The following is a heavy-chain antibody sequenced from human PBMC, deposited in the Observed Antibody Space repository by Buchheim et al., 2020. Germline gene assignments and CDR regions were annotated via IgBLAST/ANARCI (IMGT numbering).Heavy chain of an antibody. V-gene: IGHV3-30*18. CDR2: ISYDGSNK. CDR1: GFTFSSYG. CDR3: AKGGYSFVV. Sequence: QVQLVESGGGVVQPGRSLRLSCAASGFTFSSYGMHWVRQAPGKGLEWVAVISYDGSNKYYADSVKGRFTISRENSKNTLYLQMNSLRAEDTAVYYCAKGGYSFVVWGQGTT. J-gene: IGHJ6*02. D-gene: IGHD6-13*01.